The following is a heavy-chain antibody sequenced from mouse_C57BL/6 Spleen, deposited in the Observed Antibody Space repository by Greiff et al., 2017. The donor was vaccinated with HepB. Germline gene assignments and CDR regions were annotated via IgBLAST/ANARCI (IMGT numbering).Heavy chain of an antibody. CDR2: ILPGSGST. CDR1: GYTFTGYW. J-gene: IGHJ3*01. D-gene: IGHD1-1*01. CDR3: ARWGFTTVVATPFAY. V-gene: IGHV1-9*01. Sequence: QVQLKESGAELMKPGASVKLSCKATGYTFTGYWIEWVKQRPGHGLEWIGEILPGSGSTNYNEKFKGKATLTADTSSNTAYMQLSSLTTEDSAIYYCARWGFTTVVATPFAYWGQGTLVTVSA.